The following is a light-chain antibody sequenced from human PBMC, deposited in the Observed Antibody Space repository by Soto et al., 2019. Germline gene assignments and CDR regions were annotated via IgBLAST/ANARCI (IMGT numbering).Light chain of an antibody. Sequence: QMTQSPSTLSASVCDRVTITCRASHNIERWMAWYQQKPGKAPSLLIFDASTLHSGVPSRFSGSGSGTEFTLTISSLQPDDFATYYCQQFAVSRTFGQGTKVDI. CDR2: DAS. J-gene: IGKJ1*01. V-gene: IGKV1-5*01. CDR1: HNIERW. CDR3: QQFAVSRT.